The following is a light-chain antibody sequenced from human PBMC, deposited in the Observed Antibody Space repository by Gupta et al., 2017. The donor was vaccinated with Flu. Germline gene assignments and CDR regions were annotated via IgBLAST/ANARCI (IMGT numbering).Light chain of an antibody. V-gene: IGLV2-14*01. CDR3: SSQTNTSTIGL. Sequence: TGTTCAVGSYDYVSWYQHHPSQAPNLMIFKVNNRHSAVATRFSGSKSDTTATVTITGLQAEDVADYYYSSQTNTSTIGLFGGGTKLTVL. CDR2: KVN. CDR1: TCAVGSYDY. J-gene: IGLJ2*01.